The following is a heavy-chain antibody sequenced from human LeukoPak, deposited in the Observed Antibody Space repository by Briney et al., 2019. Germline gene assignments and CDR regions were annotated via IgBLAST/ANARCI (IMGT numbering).Heavy chain of an antibody. CDR1: GGSFSGYY. CDR2: INHSGST. CDR3: ARDRTVTTGFDY. Sequence: SETLSLTCAVYGGSFSGYYWSWIRQPPGKGLEWIGEINHSGSTNYNPSLKSRVTISVDTSKNQFSLKLSSVTAADTAVYYCARDRTVTTGFDYWGQGTLVTVSS. J-gene: IGHJ4*02. D-gene: IGHD4-17*01. V-gene: IGHV4-34*01.